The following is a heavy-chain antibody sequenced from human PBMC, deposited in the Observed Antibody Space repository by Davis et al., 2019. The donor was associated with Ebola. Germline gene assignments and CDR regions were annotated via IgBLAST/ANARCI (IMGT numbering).Heavy chain of an antibody. J-gene: IGHJ6*04. CDR2: IIPIFGTA. Sequence: AASVKVSCKASGGTFISYAISWVRQAPGQGLEWMGGIIPIFGTANYAQKFQGRVTITADESTSTAYMELSSLRSEDTAVYYCARVGTMTGDYYYGMDVWGKGTTVTVSS. CDR3: ARVGTMTGDYYYGMDV. CDR1: GGTFISYA. D-gene: IGHD3-10*02. V-gene: IGHV1-69*13.